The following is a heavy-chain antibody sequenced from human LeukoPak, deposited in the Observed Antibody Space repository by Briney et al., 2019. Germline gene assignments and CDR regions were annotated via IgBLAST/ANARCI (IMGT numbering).Heavy chain of an antibody. J-gene: IGHJ3*02. D-gene: IGHD6-6*01. CDR1: GFTFNNYW. CDR2: IKQDGNEK. V-gene: IGHV3-7*03. Sequence: GGSLRLSCAVSGFTFNNYWMSWVRQAPGKGLEWVANIKQDGNEKYYVDSVKGRFTISRDNAKNSLYLQMNSLRAEDTAVYYCARVYSSSSGKNAFDIWGQGTMVTVSS. CDR3: ARVYSSSSGKNAFDI.